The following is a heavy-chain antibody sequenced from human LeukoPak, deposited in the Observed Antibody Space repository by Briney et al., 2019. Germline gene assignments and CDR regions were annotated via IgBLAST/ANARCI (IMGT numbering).Heavy chain of an antibody. CDR1: GFTFSSYA. V-gene: IGHV3-30-3*01. D-gene: IGHD4-17*01. CDR3: ARVRAVTTGGFDY. J-gene: IGHJ4*02. Sequence: GGSLRLSCAASGFTFSSYAMHWVRQAPGKGLEWVAVISYDGSNKYYADSVKGRFTISRDNSKNTPYLQMNSLRAEDTAVYYCARVRAVTTGGFDYWGQGTLVTVSS. CDR2: ISYDGSNK.